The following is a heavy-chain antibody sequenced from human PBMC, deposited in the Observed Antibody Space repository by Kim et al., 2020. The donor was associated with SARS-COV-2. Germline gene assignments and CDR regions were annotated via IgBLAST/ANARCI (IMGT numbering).Heavy chain of an antibody. Sequence: SETLSLTCAVYGGSFSGYYWSWIRQPPGKGLEWIGEINHSGSTNYNPSLKSRVTISVDTSKNQFSLKLSSVTASDTAVYYCATGNTISHFYSHYYGTDA. CDR3: ATGNTISHFYSHYYGTDA. V-gene: IGHV4-34*01. D-gene: IGHD3-9*01. CDR1: GGSFSGYY. CDR2: INHSGST. J-gene: IGHJ6*01.